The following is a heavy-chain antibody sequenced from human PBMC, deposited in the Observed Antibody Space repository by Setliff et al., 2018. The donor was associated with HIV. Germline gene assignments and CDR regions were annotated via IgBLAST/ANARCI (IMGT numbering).Heavy chain of an antibody. CDR1: GYSISSGYY. CDR2: IYHSGST. D-gene: IGHD6-19*01. J-gene: IGHJ4*02. Sequence: PSETLSLTCAVSGYSISSGYYWGWIRQPPGKGLEWIGSIYHSGSTNYNPSLKSRVTISVDTSKNQFSLKLSSVTAADTAVYYCARGKGSGWYLRFDYWGQGTLVTVSS. V-gene: IGHV4-38-2*01. CDR3: ARGKGSGWYLRFDY.